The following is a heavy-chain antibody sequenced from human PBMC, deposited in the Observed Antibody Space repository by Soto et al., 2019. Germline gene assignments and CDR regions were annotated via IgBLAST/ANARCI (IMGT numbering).Heavy chain of an antibody. Sequence: GGSLRLSCAASGFTFSSYGMHWVRQAPGKGLEWVAVIWYDGSNKYYADSVKGRFTISRDNSKNTLYLQMNSLRAEDTAVYYCARGGGLHFLLHYYMDVWGKGTTVTVSS. CDR3: ARGGGLHFLLHYYMDV. CDR2: IWYDGSNK. D-gene: IGHD3-16*01. J-gene: IGHJ6*03. V-gene: IGHV3-33*01. CDR1: GFTFSSYG.